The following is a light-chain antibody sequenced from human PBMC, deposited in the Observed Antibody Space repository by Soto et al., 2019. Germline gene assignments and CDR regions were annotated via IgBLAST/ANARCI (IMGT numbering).Light chain of an antibody. V-gene: IGLV1-51*01. CDR2: DND. Sequence: QSVLTQPPSVSAAPGQKVTISCSGSSSNIGNNYVFWYQQLPGTAPKLLISDNDKRPSGIPDRFSGSKSGTSATLGITGLQTGDEADYYCATWDRSLSVGVFGGGTKVTVL. CDR1: SSNIGNNY. CDR3: ATWDRSLSVGV. J-gene: IGLJ2*01.